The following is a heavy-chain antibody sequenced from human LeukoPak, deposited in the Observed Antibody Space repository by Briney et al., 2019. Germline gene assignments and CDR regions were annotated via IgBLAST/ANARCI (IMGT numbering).Heavy chain of an antibody. CDR3: ARERGSITMVRGQGFDP. Sequence: PSETLSLTCTVSGGSISTYYWSWIRQPPGKGLEWIGYIYHSGSTNYNPSLKSRVTISVDTSKNQFSLKLGSVTAADTAVYYCARERGSITMVRGQGFDPWGQGTLVTVSS. CDR1: GGSISTYY. V-gene: IGHV4-59*01. J-gene: IGHJ5*02. CDR2: IYHSGST. D-gene: IGHD3-10*01.